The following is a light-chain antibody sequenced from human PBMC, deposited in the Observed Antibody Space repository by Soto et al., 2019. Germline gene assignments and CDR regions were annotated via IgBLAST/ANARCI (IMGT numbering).Light chain of an antibody. CDR3: CSYAGSSTFEV. CDR2: EVS. CDR1: SXXXGSYNL. Sequence: QSALTQPASVSGSPGQSITISCXGTSXXXGSYNLVSWYQQHPGKAPKLMIYEVSKRPSGVSNRFSGSKSGNTASLTISGLQAEDEADYYCCSYAGSSTFEVFGGGTKLTVL. J-gene: IGLJ3*02. V-gene: IGLV2-23*02.